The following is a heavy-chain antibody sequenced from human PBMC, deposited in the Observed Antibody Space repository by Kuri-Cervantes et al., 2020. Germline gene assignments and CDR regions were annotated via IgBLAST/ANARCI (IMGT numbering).Heavy chain of an antibody. CDR2: INPNSGGT. CDR3: AREDVGHCTDCYGRDSYYYMDV. CDR1: GYTFTGFH. Sequence: GGSLRLSCKASGYTFTGFHMHWVRQAPGQGLEWMGWINPNSGGTNYAQKFQGRVTLTRDTSINTAYMVLNSLTSDDTAVYYCAREDVGHCTDCYGRDSYYYMDVWGEGTTVTVSS. D-gene: IGHD2-21*02. V-gene: IGHV1-2*02. J-gene: IGHJ6*03.